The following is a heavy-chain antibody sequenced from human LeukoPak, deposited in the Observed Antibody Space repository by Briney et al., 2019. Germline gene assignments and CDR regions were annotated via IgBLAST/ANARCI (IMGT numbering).Heavy chain of an antibody. CDR1: GFTFSNYG. CDR3: AKGYYYDSSGYFDY. J-gene: IGHJ4*02. Sequence: PGGSLRLSCAASGFTFSNYGMYWVRQAPGKGLEWVAFIRYDGSNKYYADSVKGRFTISRDNSKNTLYLQMNSLRAVDTAVYYCAKGYYYDSSGYFDYWGQGTLVTVSS. CDR2: IRYDGSNK. V-gene: IGHV3-30*02. D-gene: IGHD3-22*01.